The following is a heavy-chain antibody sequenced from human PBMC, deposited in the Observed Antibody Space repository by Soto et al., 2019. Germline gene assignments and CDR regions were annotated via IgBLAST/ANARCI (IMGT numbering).Heavy chain of an antibody. D-gene: IGHD3-3*01. CDR1: GFTFTRSA. CDR3: AAGITLFGAMDL. Sequence: QLQLVQSGPEVRKPGTSVKVSCKASGFTFTRSAIQWVRQAREQRLEWIGWIVVGSDNTNYAQKFQQSVTTTRDMSTYTASLELSRLRSEDTAVYYWAAGITLFGAMDLWGKGTTVIVSS. CDR2: IVVGSDNT. J-gene: IGHJ6*03. V-gene: IGHV1-58*02.